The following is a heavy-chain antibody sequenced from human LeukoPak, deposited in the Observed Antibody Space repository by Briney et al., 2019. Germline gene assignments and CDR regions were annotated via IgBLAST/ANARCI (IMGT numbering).Heavy chain of an antibody. D-gene: IGHD3-10*01. CDR3: AKAGRGGAITLVRGVKGDYYYMDV. V-gene: IGHV1-69*06. J-gene: IGHJ6*03. CDR2: IIPIFGTA. Sequence: GSSVKVSCKASGGTFSSYAISWVRQAPGQGLEWMGGIIPIFGTANYAQKFQGRVTITADKSTSTAYMELSSLRSEDTAVYYCAKAGRGGAITLVRGVKGDYYYMDVWGKGTTVTISS. CDR1: GGTFSSYA.